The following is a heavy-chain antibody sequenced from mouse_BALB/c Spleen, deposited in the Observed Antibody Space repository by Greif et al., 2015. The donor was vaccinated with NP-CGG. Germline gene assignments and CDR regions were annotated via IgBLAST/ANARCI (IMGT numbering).Heavy chain of an antibody. CDR1: GYAFSSTW. Sequence: QVQLQQSGDELVRSGSSVKISCKASGYAFSSTWMNWVKQRPGQGLEWIGQIYPGDGDTNYNGKFMGKATLTADKSSCTAFMQLSGLASEYSAVYFCARDSSGYVWFAYWGQGTLVTVSS. CDR3: ARDSSGYVWFAY. V-gene: IGHV1-80*01. D-gene: IGHD3-2*01. CDR2: IYPGDGDT. J-gene: IGHJ3*01.